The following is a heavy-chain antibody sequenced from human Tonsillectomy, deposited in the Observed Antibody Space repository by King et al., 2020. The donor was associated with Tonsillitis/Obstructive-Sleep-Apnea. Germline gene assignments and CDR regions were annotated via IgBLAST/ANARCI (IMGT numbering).Heavy chain of an antibody. CDR1: GFTFSSYE. V-gene: IGHV3-48*03. D-gene: IGHD3-3*01. CDR2: ISSSGSTI. Sequence: VQLVESGGGLVQPGGSLRLSCAASGFTFSSYEMNWVRQAPGKGLEWVSYISSSGSTIYYADSVKGRFTISRDNAKNSLYLQMNSLRAEDTAVYYCATYYDFWGGYFREISWFDPWGQGTLVTVSS. J-gene: IGHJ5*02. CDR3: ATYYDFWGGYFREISWFDP.